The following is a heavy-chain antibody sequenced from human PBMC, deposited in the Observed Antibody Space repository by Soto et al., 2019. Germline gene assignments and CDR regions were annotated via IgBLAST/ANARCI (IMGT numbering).Heavy chain of an antibody. J-gene: IGHJ4*02. V-gene: IGHV3-7*03. CDR1: GFTFSSYC. CDR2: IKQDGSEK. CDR3: ARDWYCSSTSCSGLDY. Sequence: PGGALRLSCAASGFTFSSYCMSWVRQAPGKGLEWVANIKQDGSEKYYVDSVKGRFTISRDNAKNSLYLQMNSLRAEDTAVYYCARDWYCSSTSCSGLDYWGQGTLVTVSS. D-gene: IGHD2-2*01.